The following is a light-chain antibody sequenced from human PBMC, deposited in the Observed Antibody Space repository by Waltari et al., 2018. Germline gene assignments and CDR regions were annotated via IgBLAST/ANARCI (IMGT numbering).Light chain of an antibody. V-gene: IGLV2-14*03. J-gene: IGLJ2*01. CDR1: SSDVGGYKY. Sequence: QSALTQPASVSGSPGQSITISCTETSSDVGGYKYVSWYQQHPGKAPKLIIFDVSNWPSGVSNRFSGSKSGNTASLTVSGLQADDEADYYCSSYTTVSSVIFGGGTRLTVL. CDR2: DVS. CDR3: SSYTTVSSVI.